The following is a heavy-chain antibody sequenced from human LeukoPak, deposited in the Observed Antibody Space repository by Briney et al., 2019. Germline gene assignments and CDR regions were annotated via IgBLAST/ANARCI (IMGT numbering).Heavy chain of an antibody. CDR2: IRYDGSNK. D-gene: IGHD3-10*01. J-gene: IGHJ3*02. V-gene: IGHV3-30*02. CDR3: AKLPRITMVRGVPRGDAFDI. CDR1: GFTFSSYG. Sequence: PGGSLRLSCAASGFTFSSYGMHWVRQAPGKGLEWVAFIRYDGSNKYYADSMKGRFTISRDNSKNTLYLQMNSLRAEDTAVYYCAKLPRITMVRGVPRGDAFDIWGQGTMVTVSS.